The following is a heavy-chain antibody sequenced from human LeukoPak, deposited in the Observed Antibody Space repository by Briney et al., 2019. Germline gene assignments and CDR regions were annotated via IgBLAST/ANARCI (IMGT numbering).Heavy chain of an antibody. CDR1: GASIASRSW. Sequence: ASETLSLTCAVSGASIASRSWWSWVRQPPGKGLEWIGEVYHSGGANYKPSLKSRVTISVDTSRNHFSLKLTSVTAADTAVYFCAYNRNFALDNWGQGTLVTVSS. J-gene: IGHJ4*01. CDR3: AYNRNFALDN. CDR2: VYHSGGA. V-gene: IGHV4/OR15-8*01. D-gene: IGHD1-14*01.